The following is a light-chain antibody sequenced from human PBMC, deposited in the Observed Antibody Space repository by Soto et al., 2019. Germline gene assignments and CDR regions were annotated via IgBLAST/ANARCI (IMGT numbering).Light chain of an antibody. J-gene: IGKJ3*01. CDR2: GAS. V-gene: IGKV3-20*01. Sequence: EIVLTQSPGTLSLSPGERATLSCRASQSVSSTYLAWYQQKPGQAPSLLIYGASTRATGIPDRFSGIGSGTDATLTISRLEPEDFAVYYCQHYYGSPPFTFGPGTRVDIK. CDR3: QHYYGSPPFT. CDR1: QSVSSTY.